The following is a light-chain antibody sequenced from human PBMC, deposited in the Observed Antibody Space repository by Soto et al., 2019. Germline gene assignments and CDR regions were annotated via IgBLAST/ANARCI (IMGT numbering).Light chain of an antibody. Sequence: IQMTQSPSSLSASVGDRVTITCRASQNISNCLDWYQQKTGEGPKLLIYGASTLHSGVPSRFTGSGSGTDFALSIRSLQREDFATFFCQESYSAPFTFGPGTKVEI. CDR3: QESYSAPFT. CDR2: GAS. J-gene: IGKJ3*01. CDR1: QNISNC. V-gene: IGKV1-39*01.